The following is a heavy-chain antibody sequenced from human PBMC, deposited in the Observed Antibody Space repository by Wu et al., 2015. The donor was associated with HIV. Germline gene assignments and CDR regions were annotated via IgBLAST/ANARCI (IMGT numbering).Heavy chain of an antibody. V-gene: IGHV1-2*02. CDR2: INPNSGDT. J-gene: IGHJ6*03. Sequence: QLHLVQSGAEVKKPGASVKVSCKASGYTFNGYYIHWVRQAPGQGLEWMGWINPNSGDTNYAQKFQGRVTMTRDTSNSIAYMELSRLRSDDTAVYYCARELLSRAYYPGGALDYYYYYMDVWGKGTTVTVSS. CDR1: GYTFNGYY. CDR3: ARELLSRAYYPGGALDYYYYYMDV. D-gene: IGHD3-16*01.